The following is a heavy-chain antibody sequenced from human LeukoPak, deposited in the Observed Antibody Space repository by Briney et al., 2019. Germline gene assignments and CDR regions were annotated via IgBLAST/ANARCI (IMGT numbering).Heavy chain of an antibody. CDR3: ARGYSSSSLLGWFDP. V-gene: IGHV1-69*05. Sequence: SVKVSCKASGGTFSSYAISWVRQAPGQGLEWMGGIIPIFGTANHAQKFQGRVTITTDESTSTAYMELSSLRSEDTAVYYCARGYSSSSLLGWFDPWGQGTLVTVSS. D-gene: IGHD6-6*01. CDR1: GGTFSSYA. CDR2: IIPIFGTA. J-gene: IGHJ5*02.